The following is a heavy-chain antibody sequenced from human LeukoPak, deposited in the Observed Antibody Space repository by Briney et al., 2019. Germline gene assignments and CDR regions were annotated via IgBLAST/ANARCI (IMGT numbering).Heavy chain of an antibody. D-gene: IGHD5-18*01. Sequence: GATVKVSCKASGYTFTGYYMRWVRQAPGQGLEWMGWINANSGGTNYAQKFQGRVTMTRATSISTAYMELSRLRSDDTAVYYCARGFDTALGYWGQGTLVTVSS. V-gene: IGHV1-2*02. CDR3: ARGFDTALGY. J-gene: IGHJ4*02. CDR2: INANSGGT. CDR1: GYTFTGYY.